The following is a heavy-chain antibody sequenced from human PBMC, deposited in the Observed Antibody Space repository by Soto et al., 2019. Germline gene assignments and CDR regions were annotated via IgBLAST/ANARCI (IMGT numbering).Heavy chain of an antibody. J-gene: IGHJ6*02. CDR3: ARGFYYVFGSSAKYYYYGMDV. Sequence: QVQLMQSGAEVKKPGSSVKVSCKASGGTFSSYAISWVRQAPGQGLEWMGGIIPIFGTANYAQKFQGRVTITADESTSTAYMELSSLRSEDTAVYYCARGFYYVFGSSAKYYYYGMDVWGQGTTVTVSS. D-gene: IGHD2-2*01. V-gene: IGHV1-69*01. CDR1: GGTFSSYA. CDR2: IIPIFGTA.